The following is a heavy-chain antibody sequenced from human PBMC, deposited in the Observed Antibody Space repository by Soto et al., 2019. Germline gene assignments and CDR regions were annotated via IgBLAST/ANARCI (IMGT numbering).Heavy chain of an antibody. Sequence: PSETLSLPCAVSGYSISRGLYSGWIRQPPGKGLEWIGTMYRGGITYYNPSLKSRVTISIDTSKNHFSLRLSSVTATDRAVYFCAIGNPDWFDPWGQGTLVTVSS. CDR2: MYRGGIT. D-gene: IGHD1-1*01. V-gene: IGHV4-38-2*01. CDR1: GYSISRGLY. J-gene: IGHJ5*02. CDR3: AIGNPDWFDP.